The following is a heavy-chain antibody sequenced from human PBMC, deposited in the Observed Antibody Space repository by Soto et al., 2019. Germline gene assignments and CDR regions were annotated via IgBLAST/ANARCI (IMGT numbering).Heavy chain of an antibody. CDR1: GFTFNNYA. CDR3: VKDWTGDTCPCMDV. J-gene: IGHJ6*01. Sequence: EVQLLESGGGLVQPGGSLRLSCAASGFTFNNYAMTWVRQASGKGLEWVSTISGTDGSTYYADSVKGRFTISRDNSKNALYLQMSSLRAEDTALYYCVKDWTGDTCPCMDVWGQGTTVTVSS. CDR2: ISGTDGST. V-gene: IGHV3-23*01. D-gene: IGHD2-8*02.